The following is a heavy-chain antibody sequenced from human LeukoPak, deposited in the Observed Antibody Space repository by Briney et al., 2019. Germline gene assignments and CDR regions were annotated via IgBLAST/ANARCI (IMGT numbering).Heavy chain of an antibody. CDR1: GXTFSSYW. V-gene: IGHV3-7*05. CDR3: ATTKTTLYYFDY. D-gene: IGHD1-7*01. Sequence: GGSLRLSCAASGXTFSSYWVSWVRQAPGKGLEWVANIKQDGSEKYYVGCVKGRFTISRDNAKNSLYLQMNSLRAEDTAVYYCATTKTTLYYFDYWGQGTLVTVSS. J-gene: IGHJ4*02. CDR2: IKQDGSEK.